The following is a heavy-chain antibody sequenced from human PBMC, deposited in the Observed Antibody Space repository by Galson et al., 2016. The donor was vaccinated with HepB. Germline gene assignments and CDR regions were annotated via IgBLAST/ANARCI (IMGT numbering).Heavy chain of an antibody. Sequence: SLRLSRAASGFTFSRNSMNWVRQAPGKGLEWASYINSRSSSIYYADSVKGRFTISRDNSKNTLYLQMNSLRAEDTALYYCAKDKGSGSYYNEPISRYFAMDVWGQGTTVTVSS. CDR3: AKDKGSGSYYNEPISRYFAMDV. D-gene: IGHD3-10*01. J-gene: IGHJ6*02. CDR2: INSRSSSI. CDR1: GFTFSRNS. V-gene: IGHV3-48*01.